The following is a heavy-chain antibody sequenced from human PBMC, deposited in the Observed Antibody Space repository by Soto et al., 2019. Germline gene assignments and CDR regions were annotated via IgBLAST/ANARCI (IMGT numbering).Heavy chain of an antibody. CDR1: GGSISSYY. CDR3: ARQRGTYYDFWSGPMDY. CDR2: IYYSGST. D-gene: IGHD3-3*01. J-gene: IGHJ4*02. V-gene: IGHV4-59*08. Sequence: SETLSLTCTVSGGSISSYYWSWIRQPPGKGLEWIGYIYYSGSTNYNPSLKSRVTISVDTSKNQFSLKLSSVTAADTAVYYCARQRGTYYDFWSGPMDYWGQGTLVTVSS.